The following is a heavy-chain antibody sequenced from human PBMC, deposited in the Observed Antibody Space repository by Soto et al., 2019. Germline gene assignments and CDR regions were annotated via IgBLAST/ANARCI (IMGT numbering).Heavy chain of an antibody. CDR2: IYYSGST. CDR3: ASPKLAFYNWFDP. CDR1: GGSISSSSYY. V-gene: IGHV4-39*01. Sequence: QLQLQESGPGLVKPSETLSLTCTVSGGSISSSSYYWGWIRQPPGKGLEWIGSIYYSGSTYYNPSLKSRVPISVDTSKHQFSPKLSSVTAADTAVYYCASPKLAFYNWFDPWGQGTLVTVSS. D-gene: IGHD3-3*02. J-gene: IGHJ5*02.